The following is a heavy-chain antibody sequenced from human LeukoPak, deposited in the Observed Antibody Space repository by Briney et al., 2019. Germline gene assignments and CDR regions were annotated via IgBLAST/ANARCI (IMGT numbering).Heavy chain of an antibody. D-gene: IGHD3-3*01. V-gene: IGHV4-59*08. Sequence: PSETLSLTCTVSGGSISSYYWSWIRQPPGKGLEWIGYIYYSGSTNYNPSLKSRVTISVDTSKNQFSLKLSSVTAADTAVYYCASHTSYYDFWSGFDYWGQGTLVTVSS. CDR1: GGSISSYY. J-gene: IGHJ4*02. CDR3: ASHTSYYDFWSGFDY. CDR2: IYYSGST.